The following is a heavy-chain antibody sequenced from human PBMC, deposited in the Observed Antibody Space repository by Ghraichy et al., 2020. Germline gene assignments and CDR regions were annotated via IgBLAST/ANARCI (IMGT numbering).Heavy chain of an antibody. CDR2: ISGGGPYM. Sequence: GGSLRLSCAASGFTFSSYTMNWVRQAPGEGLEWVSSISGGGPYMYYADSVKDRFSISRDNAKNLLFLQMNVLGAEDTAVYYCTRDSFEEYQLIGQLYYYNMDVWGQGTTVTVSS. J-gene: IGHJ6*02. D-gene: IGHD2-2*01. V-gene: IGHV3-21*01. CDR1: GFTFSSYT. CDR3: TRDSFEEYQLIGQLYYYNMDV.